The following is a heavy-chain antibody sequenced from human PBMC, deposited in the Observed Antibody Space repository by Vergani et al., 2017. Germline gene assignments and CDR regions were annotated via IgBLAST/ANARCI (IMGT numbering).Heavy chain of an antibody. CDR1: GGSFNDYW. J-gene: IGHJ4*02. D-gene: IGHD3-10*01. V-gene: IGHV4-34*01. Sequence: QAQLQQWGAGLLKPSETLSLTCAIYGGSFNDYWWTWIRQPPGKGLEWIGEIRHDGITHYSPSLKSRVTISVDTSKNQFSLKLSSVTAADTAMYYCARGLLYNRSGSPPGGYWGQGTLVTVSS. CDR2: IRHDGIT. CDR3: ARGLLYNRSGSPPGGY.